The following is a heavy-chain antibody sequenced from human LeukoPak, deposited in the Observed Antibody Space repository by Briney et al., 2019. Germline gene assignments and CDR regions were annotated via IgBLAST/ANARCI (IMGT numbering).Heavy chain of an antibody. J-gene: IGHJ4*02. CDR2: MNQDGSDK. CDR1: GFTLISYW. V-gene: IGHV3-7*01. CDR3: TTDQVRGVIN. D-gene: IGHD3-10*01. Sequence: GGSLRLSCAASGFTLISYWMSWVRQAPGKGLEWVANMNQDGSDKYYVDSLKGRFAISRDNAKNSLYLQMNSLRAEDTAVYYCTTDQVRGVINWGQGTLVTVSS.